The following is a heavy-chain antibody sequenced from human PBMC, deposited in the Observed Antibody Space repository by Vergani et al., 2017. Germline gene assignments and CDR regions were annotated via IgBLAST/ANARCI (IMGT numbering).Heavy chain of an antibody. CDR1: GGSITSSSYY. Sequence: QLHLQESGPGLVKPSETLSLTCTVSGGSITSSSYYWGWIRQPPGKGLEWIGNIYHSGGAYYNPSLKGRVTLSVDTSKNQFSLEVTSVTAADTAIYFCARTESFILRYYHLALWGQGTLVTVSS. CDR2: IYHSGGA. D-gene: IGHD3-9*01. CDR3: ARTESFILRYYHLAL. J-gene: IGHJ4*02. V-gene: IGHV4-39*01.